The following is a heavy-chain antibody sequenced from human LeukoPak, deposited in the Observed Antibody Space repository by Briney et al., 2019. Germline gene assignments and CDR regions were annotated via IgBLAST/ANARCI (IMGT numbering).Heavy chain of an antibody. Sequence: SVKVSCKASGGTFSNYAISWVRQAPGQGLEWMGGIIPIFGTANYAQKFQGRVTITTDESTSTAYMELSSLRSEDTAVYYCARDGGGGVDYGDYVSDWFDPWGQGTLVTVSS. D-gene: IGHD4-17*01. CDR1: GGTFSNYA. V-gene: IGHV1-69*05. CDR2: IIPIFGTA. J-gene: IGHJ5*02. CDR3: ARDGGGGVDYGDYVSDWFDP.